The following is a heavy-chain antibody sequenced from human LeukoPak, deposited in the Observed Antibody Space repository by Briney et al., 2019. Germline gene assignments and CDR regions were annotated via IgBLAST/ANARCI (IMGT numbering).Heavy chain of an antibody. CDR1: GYSISSGYY. J-gene: IGHJ4*02. Sequence: PSETLSLTCTVSGYSISSGYYWGWIRQPPGKGLEWIGSIYHSGSTYYNPSLKSRVTISVDTSKNQFSLELSSVTAADTAVYYCARDVSGFDYWGQGALVTVSS. D-gene: IGHD3-10*01. V-gene: IGHV4-38-2*02. CDR2: IYHSGST. CDR3: ARDVSGFDY.